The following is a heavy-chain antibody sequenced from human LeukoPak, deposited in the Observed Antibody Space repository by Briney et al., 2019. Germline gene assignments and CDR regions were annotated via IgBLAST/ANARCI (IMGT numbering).Heavy chain of an antibody. CDR3: TAGRRITMVRGVMMLGAFDI. J-gene: IGHJ3*02. Sequence: PGGSLRLSCTASGFTFGDYAMSWFRQAPGKGLEWVGFIRSKAYGGTTEYAASVKGRFTISRDDSKSIAYLQMNSLKTEDTAVYYCTAGRRITMVRGVMMLGAFDIWGQGTMVTVSS. D-gene: IGHD3-10*01. CDR1: GFTFGDYA. V-gene: IGHV3-49*03. CDR2: IRSKAYGGTT.